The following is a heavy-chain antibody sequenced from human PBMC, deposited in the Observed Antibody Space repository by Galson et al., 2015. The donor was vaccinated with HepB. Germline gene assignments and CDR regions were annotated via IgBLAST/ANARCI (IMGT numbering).Heavy chain of an antibody. V-gene: IGHV3-74*01. CDR3: ARESLGLDTMVRGVPYPRFVP. D-gene: IGHD3-10*01. CDR1: GFTFSSYW. J-gene: IGHJ5*02. Sequence: SLRLSCAASGFTFSSYWMHWVRQAPGKGLVGVSRINSDGSSTSYADSVKGRFTISRDNAKNTLYLQMNSLRAEDTAVYYCARESLGLDTMVRGVPYPRFVPWGQGTLVTVSS. CDR2: INSDGSST.